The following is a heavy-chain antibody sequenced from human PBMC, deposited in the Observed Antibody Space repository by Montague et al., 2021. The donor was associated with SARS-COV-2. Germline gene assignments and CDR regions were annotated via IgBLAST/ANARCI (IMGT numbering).Heavy chain of an antibody. V-gene: IGHV6-1*01. CDR2: TYYRSRWSN. Sequence: SAISGDSVSSNSATWHWIRQSPSRGLEWLGRTYYRSRWSNDYAVSVRSRIIINPDTSTNQFSLQLSSVTPEDTAVYFCARERWAVGVSFDYWGQGTLVTVSS. D-gene: IGHD1-26*01. J-gene: IGHJ4*02. CDR3: ARERWAVGVSFDY. CDR1: GDSVSSNSAT.